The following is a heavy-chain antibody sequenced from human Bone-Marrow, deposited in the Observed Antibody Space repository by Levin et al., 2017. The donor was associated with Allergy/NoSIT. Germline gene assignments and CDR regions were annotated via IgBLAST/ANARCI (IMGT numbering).Heavy chain of an antibody. D-gene: IGHD4-17*01. V-gene: IGHV3-53*01. Sequence: GESLKISCAASGLSVSRNYMSWVRQAPGKGLEWVSLIYRGGNTLYADSVKGRFIISRDSSKNTLHLQMNSLRVEDTALYYCAGRDSGDYPYFDFWGQGTLVSVSS. CDR1: GLSVSRNY. CDR2: IYRGGNT. CDR3: AGRDSGDYPYFDF. J-gene: IGHJ4*02.